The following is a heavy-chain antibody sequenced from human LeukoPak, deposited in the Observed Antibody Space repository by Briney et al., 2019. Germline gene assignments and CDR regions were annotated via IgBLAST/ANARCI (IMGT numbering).Heavy chain of an antibody. J-gene: IGHJ5*02. CDR2: IYHSGST. CDR1: GYSISSGYY. V-gene: IGHV4-38-2*01. CDR3: ARHWGDTNWFDP. D-gene: IGHD1-26*01. Sequence: PSETLSLTCAVSGYSISSGYYRGWIRQPPGKGLEWIGSIYHSGSTYYNPSLKSRVTISVDTSKNQFSLKLSSVTAADTAVYYCARHWGDTNWFDPWGQGTLVTVSS.